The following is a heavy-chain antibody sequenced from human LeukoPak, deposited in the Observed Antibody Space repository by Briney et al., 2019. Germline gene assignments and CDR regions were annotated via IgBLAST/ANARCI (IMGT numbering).Heavy chain of an antibody. V-gene: IGHV1-69*04. CDR2: IIPILGIA. CDR1: GGTFSSYA. J-gene: IGHJ4*02. CDR3: ARNPVPAAPFDY. D-gene: IGHD2-2*01. Sequence: ASVKVSCKASGGTFSSYAISWVRQAPGQGLEWMGRIIPILGIANYAQKFQGRVTITADKSTSTAYMELSSLRFEDTAVYYCARNPVPAAPFDYWGQGTLVTVSS.